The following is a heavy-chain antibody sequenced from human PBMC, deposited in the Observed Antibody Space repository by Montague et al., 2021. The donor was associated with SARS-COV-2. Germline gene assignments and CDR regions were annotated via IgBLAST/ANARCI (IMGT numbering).Heavy chain of an antibody. J-gene: IGHJ4*02. Sequence: SLRLSCAASGFTFSDYYMSWIRQAPGKGLEWVSYISSSGSTIYYADSVKGRFTISRDNAKSSLYLQMNSLRAEDTAVYYCARDTRYYYDSSGYPDYWGQGTLVTVSS. CDR1: GFTFSDYY. V-gene: IGHV3-11*01. CDR3: ARDTRYYYDSSGYPDY. D-gene: IGHD3-22*01. CDR2: ISSSGSTI.